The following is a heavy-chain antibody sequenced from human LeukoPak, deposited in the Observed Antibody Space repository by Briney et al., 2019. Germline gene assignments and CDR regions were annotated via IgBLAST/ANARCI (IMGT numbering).Heavy chain of an antibody. V-gene: IGHV3-30-3*01. CDR2: ISYDGSNK. Sequence: GGSLRLSCAASGFTFSSYAMHWVRQTPGKGLEWVAVISYDGSNKYYADSVKGRFTISRDNSKNTLYLQMNSLRAEDTAVYYCARENNRNEMATIFSYFDYWGQGTLVTVSS. CDR3: ARENNRNEMATIFSYFDY. J-gene: IGHJ4*02. D-gene: IGHD5-24*01. CDR1: GFTFSSYA.